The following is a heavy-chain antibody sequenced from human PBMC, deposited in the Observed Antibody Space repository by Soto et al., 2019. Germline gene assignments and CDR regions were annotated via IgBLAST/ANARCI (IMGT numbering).Heavy chain of an antibody. V-gene: IGHV4-30-4*01. CDR2: IYYSGST. J-gene: IGHJ6*02. CDR1: GGSISSGDYY. Sequence: QVQLQESGPGLVKPSQTLSLTCPVSGGSISSGDYYWSWIRQPPGKGLEWIGYIYYSGSTYYNPSLKSRVTISVDTSKNQFSLKLSSVTAADTAVYYCARSSYDFWSGYLDYYYYGMDVWGQGTTVTVSS. D-gene: IGHD3-3*01. CDR3: ARSSYDFWSGYLDYYYYGMDV.